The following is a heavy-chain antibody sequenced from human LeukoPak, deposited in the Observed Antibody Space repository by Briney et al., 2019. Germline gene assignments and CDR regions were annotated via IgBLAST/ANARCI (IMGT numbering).Heavy chain of an antibody. D-gene: IGHD1-1*01. Sequence: SGTLSLTCAVCGCSISSNNWWGWVRPPPGKGLEWIGEIYHSGSPNYNPSPKSRVTISVDKSRNHFSLNLGSVTAADTAVYYCARVNINNWHSCDYWGQGTLVTVSS. CDR3: ARVNINNWHSCDY. V-gene: IGHV4-4*02. J-gene: IGHJ4*02. CDR1: GCSISSNNW. CDR2: IYHSGSP.